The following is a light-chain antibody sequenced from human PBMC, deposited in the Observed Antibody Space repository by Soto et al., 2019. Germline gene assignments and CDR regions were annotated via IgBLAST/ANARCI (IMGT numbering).Light chain of an antibody. CDR1: SGSIASNY. J-gene: IGLJ2*01. CDR3: QSYDSCMHVV. Sequence: NFMLTQPHSVSESPGKTVTISCTRSSGSIASNYVQWYQQRPGSSPTTVIYEDNQRPSGVPDRFSGSIDSSSNSASLTISGLKSEDEADYFCQSYDSCMHVVFGGGIELTVL. V-gene: IGLV6-57*01. CDR2: EDN.